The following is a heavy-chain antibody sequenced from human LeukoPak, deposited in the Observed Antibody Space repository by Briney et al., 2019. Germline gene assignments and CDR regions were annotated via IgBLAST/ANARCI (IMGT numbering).Heavy chain of an antibody. V-gene: IGHV3-30*18. CDR1: GFTFSSYG. D-gene: IGHD2-8*01. Sequence: GSLRLSCAASGFTFSSYGMHWVRQAPGKGLEWVAVISYDGSNKYYADSVKGRFTISRDNSKNTLYLLLNSLRVEDTALYYCAKAFGTNGYFQLPIDFWGQGTLVTVSS. CDR3: AKAFGTNGYFQLPIDF. J-gene: IGHJ4*02. CDR2: ISYDGSNK.